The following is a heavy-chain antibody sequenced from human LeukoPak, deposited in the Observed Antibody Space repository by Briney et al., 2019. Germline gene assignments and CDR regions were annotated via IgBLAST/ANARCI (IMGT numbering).Heavy chain of an antibody. D-gene: IGHD3-22*01. Sequence: GGSLRLSCAASGFTFSNYGMHWVRQAPGKGLEWVTFIRYDGSNKYYADSVKGRFTISRDNSKNTLYLQMNSLRAEDTAVYYCARDFHRYYYDSSGYNAFDIWGQGTMVTVSS. CDR2: IRYDGSNK. CDR3: ARDFHRYYYDSSGYNAFDI. CDR1: GFTFSNYG. J-gene: IGHJ3*02. V-gene: IGHV3-30*02.